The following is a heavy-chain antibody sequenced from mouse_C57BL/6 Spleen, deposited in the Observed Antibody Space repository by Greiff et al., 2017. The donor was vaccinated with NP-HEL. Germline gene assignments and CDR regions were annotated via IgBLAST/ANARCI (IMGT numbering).Heavy chain of an antibody. V-gene: IGHV2-5*01. CDR3: AKNGGGNYVFWDY. Sequence: VQRVESGPGLVQPSQSLSITCTVSGFSLTSYGVHWVRQSPGKGLEWLGVIWRGGSTDYNAAFMSRLSITKDNSKSQVFFKMNSLQADDTAIYYCAKNGGGNYVFWDYWGQGTSVTVSS. J-gene: IGHJ4*01. CDR1: GFSLTSYG. D-gene: IGHD2-1*01. CDR2: IWRGGST.